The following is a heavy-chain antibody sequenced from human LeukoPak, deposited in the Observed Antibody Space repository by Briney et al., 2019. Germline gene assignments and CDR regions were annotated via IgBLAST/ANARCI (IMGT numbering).Heavy chain of an antibody. D-gene: IGHD6-19*01. CDR1: GGSISSSSSY. CDR2: IYYSGST. V-gene: IGHV4-61*05. Sequence: SETLSLTCTVSGGSISSSSSYWGWIRQPPGKGLEWIGYIYYSGSTNYNPSLKSRVTISVDTSKNQFSLKLSSVTAADTAVYYCARGPQWYSSGWSYFDYWGQGTLVTVSS. CDR3: ARGPQWYSSGWSYFDY. J-gene: IGHJ4*02.